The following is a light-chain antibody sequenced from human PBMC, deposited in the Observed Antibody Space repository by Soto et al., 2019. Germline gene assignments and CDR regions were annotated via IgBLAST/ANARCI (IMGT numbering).Light chain of an antibody. V-gene: IGKV3-15*01. CDR2: GAS. CDR1: QGIKDY. Sequence: EIVMTQSPVTLSVSPGERATLSCRASQGIKDYLACFQQKPGQAPRLLVYGASTRATTVPARFSGSGSGTEFTLSISSLQSEDFAVYYCQQYNSWPRTFGQGTKVDIK. J-gene: IGKJ1*01. CDR3: QQYNSWPRT.